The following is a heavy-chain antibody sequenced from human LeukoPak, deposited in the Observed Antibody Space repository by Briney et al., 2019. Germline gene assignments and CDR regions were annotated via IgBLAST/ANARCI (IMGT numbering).Heavy chain of an antibody. D-gene: IGHD2-2*01. CDR2: TYYRSKWSN. Sequence: SQTLSLTCAISGDSVSSNTAVWNWIRQSPSRGLEWLGRTYYRSKWSNNYAVSVKSRIIINPDTSENQFSLQLNSMTPENTAVYYCARGDQAFDYWGQGTLVTVSS. CDR1: GDSVSSNTAV. CDR3: ARGDQAFDY. V-gene: IGHV6-1*01. J-gene: IGHJ4*02.